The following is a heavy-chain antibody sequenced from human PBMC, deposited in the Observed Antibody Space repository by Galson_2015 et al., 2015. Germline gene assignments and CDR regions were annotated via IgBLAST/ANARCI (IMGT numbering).Heavy chain of an antibody. CDR1: GYTFTGYY. V-gene: IGHV1-2*06. J-gene: IGHJ4*02. CDR3: ARDWSGSSGDY. D-gene: IGHD1-26*01. Sequence: SVKVSCKASGYTFTGYYMHWVRQAPGHGLEWMGRINPNSGGTNYAQKFQGRVTMTRDTSISTAYMELSRLRSDDTAVYYCARDWSGSSGDYWGQGTLVTVSS. CDR2: INPNSGGT.